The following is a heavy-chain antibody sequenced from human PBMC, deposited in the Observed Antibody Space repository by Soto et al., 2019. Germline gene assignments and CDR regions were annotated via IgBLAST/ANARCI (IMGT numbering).Heavy chain of an antibody. CDR1: GFTFSSYW. V-gene: IGHV3-7*01. CDR2: IKQDGSEK. Sequence: GGSLRLSCAASGFTFSSYWMSWVRQAPGKGLEWVANIKQDGSEKYYVDSVKGRFTISRDNAKNSLYLQMNSLRAEDTAVYYCARTRRGYGDYHDAFDIWGQGTMVTVSS. D-gene: IGHD4-17*01. J-gene: IGHJ3*02. CDR3: ARTRRGYGDYHDAFDI.